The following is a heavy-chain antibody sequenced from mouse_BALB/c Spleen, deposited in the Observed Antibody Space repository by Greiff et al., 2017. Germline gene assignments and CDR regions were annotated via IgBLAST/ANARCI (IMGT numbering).Heavy chain of an antibody. Sequence: QVQLKESGAELMKPGASVKISCKATGYTFSSYWIEWVKQRPGHGLEWIGEILPGSGSTNYNEKFKGKATFTADTSSNTAYMQLSSLTSEDSAFYYCARGDGYYVVAYWGQGTLVTVSA. J-gene: IGHJ3*01. CDR3: ARGDGYYVVAY. D-gene: IGHD2-3*01. V-gene: IGHV1-9*01. CDR2: ILPGSGST. CDR1: GYTFSSYW.